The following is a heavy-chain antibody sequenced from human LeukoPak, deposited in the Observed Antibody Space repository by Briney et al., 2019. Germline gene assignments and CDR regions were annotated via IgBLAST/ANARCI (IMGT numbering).Heavy chain of an antibody. Sequence: GGSLRLSCAASGFTFSSFWMHWVRQVPGKGLVWVSRINSDGSSTYYADPVKGRFTISRDNAKNTLYLQMNSLRAEDTAVYYCARDPRSRSYDILTGYSHWGQGTLVTVSS. CDR1: GFTFSSFW. CDR2: INSDGSST. D-gene: IGHD3-9*01. CDR3: ARDPRSRSYDILTGYSH. J-gene: IGHJ4*02. V-gene: IGHV3-74*01.